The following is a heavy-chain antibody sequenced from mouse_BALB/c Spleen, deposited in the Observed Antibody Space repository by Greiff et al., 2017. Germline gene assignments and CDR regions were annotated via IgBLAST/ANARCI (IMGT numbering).Heavy chain of an antibody. V-gene: IGHV5-6-3*01. CDR1: GFTFSSYG. D-gene: IGHD2-3*01. J-gene: IGHJ3*01. Sequence: EVKLQESGGGLVQPGGSLKLSCAASGFTFSSYGMSWVRQTPDKRLELVATINSNGGSTYYPDSVKGRFTISRDNAKNTLYLQMSSLKSEDTAMYYCARGKDGYYALAYWGQGTLVTVSA. CDR2: INSNGGST. CDR3: ARGKDGYYALAY.